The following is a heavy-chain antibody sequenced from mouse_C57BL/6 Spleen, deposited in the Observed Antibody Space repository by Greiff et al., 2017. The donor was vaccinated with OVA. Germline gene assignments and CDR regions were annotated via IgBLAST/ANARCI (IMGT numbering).Heavy chain of an antibody. CDR2: FYPGSGSI. CDR1: GYTFTEYT. Sequence: VKLMESGAELVKPGASVKLSCKASGYTFTEYTIHWVKQRSGQGLEWIGWFYPGSGSIKYNEKFKDKATLTADKSSSTVYMELSRLTSEDSAVYFCARHGGYDYDRGYYFDYWGQGTTLTVSS. V-gene: IGHV1-62-2*01. D-gene: IGHD2-4*01. J-gene: IGHJ2*01. CDR3: ARHGGYDYDRGYYFDY.